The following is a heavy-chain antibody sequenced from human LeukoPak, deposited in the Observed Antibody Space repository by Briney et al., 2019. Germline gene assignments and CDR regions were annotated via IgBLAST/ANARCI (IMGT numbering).Heavy chain of an antibody. J-gene: IGHJ4*02. CDR3: ARDGSGSYFSNFDY. D-gene: IGHD3-10*01. CDR2: INPNSGGT. CDR1: GYTFTGYY. Sequence: ASVKVSCKASGYTFTGYYMHWVRQAPGQGLEWMGWINPNSGGTNYAQKFQGRVTMTRDTSISTAYMELSRLRSNDTAVYYCARDGSGSYFSNFDYWGQGTLSPSPQ. V-gene: IGHV1-2*02.